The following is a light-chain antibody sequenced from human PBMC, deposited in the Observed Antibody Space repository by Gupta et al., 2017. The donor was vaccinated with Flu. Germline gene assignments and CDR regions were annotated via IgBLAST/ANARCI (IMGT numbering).Light chain of an antibody. CDR3: QAWDSDSAEVV. CDR1: IVGEKY. Sequence: GPTVNITCSGDIVGEKYPSWYHQKPGQSPLLFIFEIDRRHSGIPERFSGSMSGTTATLTIIGTPTRDEADYYCQAWDSDSAEVVFGGGTKLTVL. J-gene: IGLJ2*01. CDR2: EID. V-gene: IGLV3-1*01.